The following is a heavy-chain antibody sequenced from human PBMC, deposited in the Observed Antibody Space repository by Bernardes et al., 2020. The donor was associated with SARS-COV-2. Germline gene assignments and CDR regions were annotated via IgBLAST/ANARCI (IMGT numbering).Heavy chain of an antibody. CDR1: GYSFYNYW. Sequence: GESLKISCKGYGYSFYNYWIAWVRQMPGKGLEWMGIIYPDDSDTRYSPSFQGQVTISVDKSIRTAYLQWSSLKASDTAMYYCARHRISGWSNYFSDMDVWGQGTAVTVSS. CDR2: IYPDDSDT. V-gene: IGHV5-51*01. CDR3: ARHRISGWSNYFSDMDV. J-gene: IGHJ6*02. D-gene: IGHD6-19*01.